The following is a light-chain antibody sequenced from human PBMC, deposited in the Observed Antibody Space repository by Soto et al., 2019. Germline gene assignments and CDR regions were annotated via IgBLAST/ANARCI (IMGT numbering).Light chain of an antibody. CDR1: SSDVGSYSL. V-gene: IGLV2-23*02. CDR2: EVS. Sequence: QSALTQPASVSGSPGQSIIISCTGTSSDVGSYSLVSWYQQHPGKAPKLMIYEVSKRPSGVSNRFSGSKSGNSASLTISGLQAEDEAHYYCCSYAGSSTLAFGGGTKVTVL. CDR3: CSYAGSSTLA. J-gene: IGLJ2*01.